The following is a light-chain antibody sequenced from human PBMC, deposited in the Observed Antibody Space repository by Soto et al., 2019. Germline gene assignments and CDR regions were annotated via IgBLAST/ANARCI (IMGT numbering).Light chain of an antibody. CDR2: KAS. V-gene: IGKV1-5*03. CDR3: QQYDNDSWT. Sequence: DIQMTQSPSTLSASVGDRVIITCRASQSISSWLAWYQQKPGKAPNLLIYKASTLKSGVPSRFSGSGSGTEFTLTNRSLQPDDFATYYCQQYDNDSWTFGQGTKVEIK. CDR1: QSISSW. J-gene: IGKJ1*01.